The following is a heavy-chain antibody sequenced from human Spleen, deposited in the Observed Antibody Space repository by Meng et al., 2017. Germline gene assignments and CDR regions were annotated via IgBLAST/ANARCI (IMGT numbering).Heavy chain of an antibody. D-gene: IGHD1-26*01. J-gene: IGHJ5*02. Sequence: QGQLLQAGAGVKKPGASVKVSCKSSGHTFTGYYIHWVRQAPGQGLEWMGWINPDRGGTNTAQKFQGRVTLTWDTSSSTAYMELSRLTSDDTAVYYCARVYSNPPDWFDPWGQGTLVTVLL. CDR3: ARVYSNPPDWFDP. V-gene: IGHV1-2*02. CDR1: GHTFTGYY. CDR2: INPDRGGT.